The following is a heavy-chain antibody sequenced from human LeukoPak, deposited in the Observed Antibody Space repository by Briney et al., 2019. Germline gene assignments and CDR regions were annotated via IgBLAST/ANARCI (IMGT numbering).Heavy chain of an antibody. V-gene: IGHV1-2*02. CDR2: INPNSGGT. D-gene: IGHD3-10*01. CDR1: GYTFTGYY. CDR3: ARDPPPNDYGSGMGPSYYMDV. Sequence: ASVKVSCKASGYTFTGYYMHWVRQAPGQGLEWMGWINPNSGGTNYAQRFQGRVTMTRDTSISTAYMELSRLRSDDTAVYYCARDPPPNDYGSGMGPSYYMDVWGKGTTVTITS. J-gene: IGHJ6*03.